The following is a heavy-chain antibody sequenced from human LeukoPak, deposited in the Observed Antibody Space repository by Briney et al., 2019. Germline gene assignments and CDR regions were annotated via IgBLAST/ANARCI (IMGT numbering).Heavy chain of an antibody. V-gene: IGHV4-4*07. D-gene: IGHD3-22*01. CDR2: IYNGGII. Sequence: SETVSLTCTVSGDSISRYYWSWIRQPAGKGLEWIGRIYNGGIITYNPSLKSRVTISVDTSKNQFSLKLSSVTAADTAVYYCARFNYYDSSSHDPWGQGTLVTVSS. CDR1: GDSISRYY. J-gene: IGHJ5*02. CDR3: ARFNYYDSSSHDP.